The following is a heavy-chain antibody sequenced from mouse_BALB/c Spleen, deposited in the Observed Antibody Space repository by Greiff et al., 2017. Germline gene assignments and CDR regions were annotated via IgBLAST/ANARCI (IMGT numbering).Heavy chain of an antibody. CDR3: TRDPY. CDR2: ISSGGSYT. J-gene: IGHJ2*01. CDR1: GFTFSSYT. V-gene: IGHV5-6-4*01. Sequence: EVKVVESGGGLVKPGGSLKLSCAASGFTFSSYTMSWVRQTPEKRLEWVATISSGGSYTYYPDSVKGRFTISRDNAKNTLYLQMSSLKSEDTAMYYCTRDPYWGQGTTLTVSS.